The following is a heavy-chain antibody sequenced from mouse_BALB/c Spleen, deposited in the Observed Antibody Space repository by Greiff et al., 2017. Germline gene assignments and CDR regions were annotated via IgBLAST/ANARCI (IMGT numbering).Heavy chain of an antibody. CDR2: IDPANGNT. CDR1: GFNIQDYY. CDR3: ALTTSKGYYAMDY. J-gene: IGHJ4*01. V-gene: IGHV14-3*02. Sequence: EVQLVESGAELVKPGASVKLSCTASGFNIQDYYMHWVKQRPEQGLEWIGRIDPANGNTKYDPKFQGKTTINADTSSNTAYLQLSSLTSEDTAVYYCALTTSKGYYAMDYWGQGTSVTVSS. D-gene: IGHD1-2*01.